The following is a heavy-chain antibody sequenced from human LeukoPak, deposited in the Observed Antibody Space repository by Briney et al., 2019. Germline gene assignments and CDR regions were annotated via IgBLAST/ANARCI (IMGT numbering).Heavy chain of an antibody. J-gene: IGHJ4*02. CDR1: GFTFSSYS. V-gene: IGHV3-48*01. CDR3: ARGARKDPPATDY. Sequence: GGSLRLSCAASGFTFSSYSMNWVRQAPGKGLEWVSYISSSSSTIYYADSVKGRFTISRDNAKNSLYLQMNSLRAEDTAVYYCARGARKDPPATDYWGQGTLVTVSS. D-gene: IGHD1-14*01. CDR2: ISSSSSTI.